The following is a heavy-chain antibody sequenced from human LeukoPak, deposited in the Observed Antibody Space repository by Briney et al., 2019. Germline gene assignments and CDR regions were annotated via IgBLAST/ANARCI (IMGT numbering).Heavy chain of an antibody. CDR1: GYIFISYY. V-gene: IGHV1-8*02. CDR3: ARGREWLVAFDY. J-gene: IGHJ4*02. CDR2: MNPKSGNT. D-gene: IGHD6-19*01. Sequence: ASVKVSCKASGYIFISYYIHWVRQAPGQGLEWMGWMNPKSGNTGYAQNFQGRVTMTRNTSISTAYMELSGLGSDDAAVYYCARGREWLVAFDYWGQGALVTVSS.